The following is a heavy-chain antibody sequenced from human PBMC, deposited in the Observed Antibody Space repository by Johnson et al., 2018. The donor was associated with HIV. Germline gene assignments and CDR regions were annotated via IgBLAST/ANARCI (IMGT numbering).Heavy chain of an antibody. V-gene: IGHV3-30*04. CDR2: ISYDGSNK. Sequence: QVQLVESGGGVVQPGRSLRLSCAASGFTFSSYAMHWVRQAPGKGLEWVAVISYDGSNKYYADSVKGRFTISRDNSKNTLYLQMTSLRAEDMVVYYCARDGTWELHRHAFDIWGQGTMVTVSS. D-gene: IGHD1-26*01. CDR3: ARDGTWELHRHAFDI. CDR1: GFTFSSYA. J-gene: IGHJ3*02.